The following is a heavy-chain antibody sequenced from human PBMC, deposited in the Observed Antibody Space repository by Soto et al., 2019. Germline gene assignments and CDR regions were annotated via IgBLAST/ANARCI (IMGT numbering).Heavy chain of an antibody. V-gene: IGHV3-48*02. Sequence: GGSLRLSCTVSGFSFSSYSMNWVRQAPGKGLEWVSYISSSSSTIYYADSVKGRFTISRDNAKNSLYLQMNSLRDEDTAVYYCARDRPAIYGSGRHYGMDVWGQGTTVTVSS. CDR1: GFSFSSYS. CDR2: ISSSSSTI. CDR3: ARDRPAIYGSGRHYGMDV. D-gene: IGHD3-10*01. J-gene: IGHJ6*02.